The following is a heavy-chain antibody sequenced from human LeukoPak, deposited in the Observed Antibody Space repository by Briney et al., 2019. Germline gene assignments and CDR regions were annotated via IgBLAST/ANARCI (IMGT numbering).Heavy chain of an antibody. CDR1: GGSISSGSYY. J-gene: IGHJ4*02. D-gene: IGHD1-26*01. V-gene: IGHV4-61*02. Sequence: SQTLSLTCTVSGGSISSGSYYWSWVRQPAGKGLEWIGRIYTSGSTNYNPSLKSRVTMSVDTSKNQFSLKLSSVTAADTAVYYCARVGATERFDYWGQGTLVTVSS. CDR3: ARVGATERFDY. CDR2: IYTSGST.